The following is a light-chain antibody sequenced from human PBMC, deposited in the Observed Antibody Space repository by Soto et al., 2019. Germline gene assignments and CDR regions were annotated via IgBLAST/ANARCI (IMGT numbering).Light chain of an antibody. CDR3: QQYDDWQRYT. V-gene: IGKV3-15*01. Sequence: EIVMTQSPATLPVSPGERATLSCRASQGVRSSLAWYQQKPGQAPRLLIYGASTRATGIPARFSGSGSGTEFTLTISSLQSEDFAVYFCQQYDDWQRYTFGQGTRLEIK. CDR1: QGVRSS. J-gene: IGKJ2*01. CDR2: GAS.